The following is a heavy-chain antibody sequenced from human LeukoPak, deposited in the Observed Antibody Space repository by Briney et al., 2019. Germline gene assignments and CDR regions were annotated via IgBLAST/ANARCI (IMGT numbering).Heavy chain of an antibody. Sequence: PSETLSLTCTVSGGSISSSSFYWGWIRQPPGKGLEWIGRIYYDGSTYYNPSLRSRVTISVDTSKNQFSLKLSSVTAADTAVYYCAREVGYCRSTSCYYSISDGFDIWGQGTMVTVSS. V-gene: IGHV4-39*07. J-gene: IGHJ3*02. CDR3: AREVGYCRSTSCYYSISDGFDI. CDR2: IYYDGST. D-gene: IGHD2-2*01. CDR1: GGSISSSSFY.